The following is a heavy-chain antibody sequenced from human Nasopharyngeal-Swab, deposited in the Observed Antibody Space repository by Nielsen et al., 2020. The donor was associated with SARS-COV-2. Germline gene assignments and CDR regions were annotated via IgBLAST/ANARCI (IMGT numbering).Heavy chain of an antibody. Sequence: SETLSLTCTVSGGSISSYYWSWIRQPPGKGLEWIGYIYYSGSTNYNPSLKSRVTISVDTSKNQFSLKLNSVTAADTAVYFCARGENIKGYYFDYWGRGTLVTVSS. CDR3: ARGENIKGYYFDY. D-gene: IGHD2/OR15-2a*01. CDR2: IYYSGST. V-gene: IGHV4-59*12. CDR1: GGSISSYY. J-gene: IGHJ4*02.